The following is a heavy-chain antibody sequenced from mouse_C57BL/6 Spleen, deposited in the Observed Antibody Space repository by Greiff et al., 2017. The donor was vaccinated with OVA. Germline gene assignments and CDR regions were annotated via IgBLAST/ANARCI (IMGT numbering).Heavy chain of an antibody. V-gene: IGHV3-6*01. CDR1: GYSITSGYY. J-gene: IGHJ2*01. CDR2: ISYDGSN. CDR3: AKGDYDKGYFDY. Sequence: EVKLMESGPGLVKPSQSLSLTCSVTGYSITSGYYWNWIRQFPGNKLEWMGYISYDGSNNYNPSLKNRISITRDTSKNQFFLKLNSVTTEDTATYYCAKGDYDKGYFDYWGQGTTLTVSS. D-gene: IGHD2-4*01.